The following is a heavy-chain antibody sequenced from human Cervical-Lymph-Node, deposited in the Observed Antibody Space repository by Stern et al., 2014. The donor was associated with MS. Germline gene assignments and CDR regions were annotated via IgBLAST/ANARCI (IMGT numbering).Heavy chain of an antibody. CDR1: GFTFSSYW. D-gene: IGHD2-21*01. J-gene: IGHJ5*02. V-gene: IGHV3-7*01. Sequence: EVQLVQSGGGLVQPGGSLRLSCAASGFTFSSYWLSWVRQAPGTGLEWVANIKQDGSEKYYVDSVKGRFTISRDNAKNSLYLQMNSLRAEDTAVYYCARGRRDNNWFDPWGQGTLVTVSS. CDR2: IKQDGSEK. CDR3: ARGRRDNNWFDP.